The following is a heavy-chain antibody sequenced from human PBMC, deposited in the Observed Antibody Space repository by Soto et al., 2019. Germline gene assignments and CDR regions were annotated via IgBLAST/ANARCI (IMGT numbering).Heavy chain of an antibody. CDR1: GFTFSSCA. CDR2: IRDSDSGGTT. J-gene: IGHJ4*02. V-gene: IGHV3-23*01. CDR3: ARDSTLYSDFWSGYYDIADY. D-gene: IGHD3-3*01. Sequence: PGGSLRLSCAASGFTFSSCAMSWVRQAPAKGLEWVSAIRDSDSGGTTYYADSVKGRFTISRDDSKNTLYLQMNSLRAEDTAVYYCARDSTLYSDFWSGYYDIADYWGQGTLVTVSS.